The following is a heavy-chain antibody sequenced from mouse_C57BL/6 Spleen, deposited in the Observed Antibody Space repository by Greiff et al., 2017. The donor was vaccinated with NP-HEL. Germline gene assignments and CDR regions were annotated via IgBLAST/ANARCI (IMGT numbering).Heavy chain of an antibody. CDR2: IRNKATGYTT. D-gene: IGHD3-3*01. CDR1: GFTFTDYY. Sequence: EVKLMESGGGLVQPGGSLSLSCAASGFTFTDYYMSWVRQPPGKALEWLGFIRNKATGYTTEYSASVKGRFTISRDNSQSILYLQMNALRAEDSATYYCARYRDDAMDYWGQGTSVTVSS. V-gene: IGHV7-3*01. CDR3: ARYRDDAMDY. J-gene: IGHJ4*01.